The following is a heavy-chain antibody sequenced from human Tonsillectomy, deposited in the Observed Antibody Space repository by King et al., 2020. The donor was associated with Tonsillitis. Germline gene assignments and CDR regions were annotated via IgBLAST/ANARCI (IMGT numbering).Heavy chain of an antibody. V-gene: IGHV3-23*04. CDR1: GFTFSSYA. Sequence: VQLVESGGGLVQPGGSLRLSCAASGFTFSSYAMRWVRQAPGKGLEWVADISGSGGKTYYADSVKGRFTISRDNSKNTLYLQMNSLRAEDTAVYYWAKIQGGDYYFLTGYYTGWYLGFWGQGTLVTVSS. CDR3: AKIQGGDYYFLTGYYTGWYLGF. CDR2: ISGSGGKT. D-gene: IGHD3/OR15-3a*01. J-gene: IGHJ4*02.